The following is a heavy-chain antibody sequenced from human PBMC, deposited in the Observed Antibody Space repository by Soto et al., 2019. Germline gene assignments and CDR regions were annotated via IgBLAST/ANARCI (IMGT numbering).Heavy chain of an antibody. CDR1: GGSISSSSYY. V-gene: IGHV4-61*05. Sequence: SETLSLTCTVSGGSISSSSYYWGWIRQPPGKGLEWIGYIYYSGSTNYNPSLKSRVTISVDTSKNQFSLKLSSVTAADTAVYYCARLGDSSSIDYWGQGTLVTVSS. CDR2: IYYSGST. D-gene: IGHD6-6*01. CDR3: ARLGDSSSIDY. J-gene: IGHJ4*02.